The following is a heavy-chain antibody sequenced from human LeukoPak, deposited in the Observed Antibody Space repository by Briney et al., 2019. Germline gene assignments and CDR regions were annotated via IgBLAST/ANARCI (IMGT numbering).Heavy chain of an antibody. J-gene: IGHJ4*02. CDR2: IKQDGSEK. CDR3: ARDGGRKDDY. D-gene: IGHD2-15*01. V-gene: IGHV3-7*01. Sequence: GGSLRLSCTASGFTFSSYWMTWVRQAPGKGLEWVANIKQDGSEKYYVDSVKGRFTISRDNAKNSLYLQMKSLRAEDTAVYYCARDGGRKDDYWGQGTLVTVSS. CDR1: GFTFSSYW.